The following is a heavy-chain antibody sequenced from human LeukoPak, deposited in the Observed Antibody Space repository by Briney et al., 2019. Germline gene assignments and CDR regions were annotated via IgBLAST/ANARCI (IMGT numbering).Heavy chain of an antibody. CDR1: AFTFSRYG. D-gene: IGHD4-17*01. V-gene: IGHV3-30*02. CDR3: AKEIWPTVTTPGWTYFDY. J-gene: IGHJ4*02. CDR2: IRYDGSKK. Sequence: PGGSLRLSCAASAFTFSRYGMHWVRQAPGKGLEGGAFIRYDGSKKYYADSVKGRFTISRDNSKNTLYLQMNSLRAEHTAVYYCAKEIWPTVTTPGWTYFDYGGQGALVTVSS.